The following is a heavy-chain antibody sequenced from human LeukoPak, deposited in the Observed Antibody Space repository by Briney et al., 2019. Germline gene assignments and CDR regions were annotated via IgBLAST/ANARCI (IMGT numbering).Heavy chain of an antibody. D-gene: IGHD1-14*01. Sequence: GGSLRLSCAASGFTVSSNYMSWVRQAPGKGLEWVSVIYSGGSTYYADSVKGRFTISRDSSKNTVYLHMKSLRAEDTAVYFCAKVLTGSQDYWGQGTLVTVTS. V-gene: IGHV3-53*01. CDR3: AKVLTGSQDY. CDR2: IYSGGST. CDR1: GFTVSSNY. J-gene: IGHJ4*02.